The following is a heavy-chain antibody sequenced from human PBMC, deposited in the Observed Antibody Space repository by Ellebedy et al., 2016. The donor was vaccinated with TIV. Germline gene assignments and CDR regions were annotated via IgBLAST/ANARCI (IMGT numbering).Heavy chain of an antibody. CDR3: ARCQEMATAGNWFDP. CDR1: GYTFSTYY. V-gene: IGHV1-46*04. J-gene: IGHJ5*02. Sequence: AASVKVSCKASGYTFSTYYMHWVRQAPGQGLEWLGIINPSGGSTTYAQNLQGRVTMTRDTSTTTVYMELSSLRSEDTAVYYCARCQEMATAGNWFDPWGQGTLVTVSS. CDR2: INPSGGST. D-gene: IGHD5-24*01.